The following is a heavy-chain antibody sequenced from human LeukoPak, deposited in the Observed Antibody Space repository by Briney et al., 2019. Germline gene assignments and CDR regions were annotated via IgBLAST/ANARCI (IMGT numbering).Heavy chain of an antibody. D-gene: IGHD3-22*01. J-gene: IGHJ4*02. CDR1: GGSISSSSYY. CDR3: ASRITMIVVGPFDY. CDR2: IYYSGST. Sequence: SETLSLTCTVSGGSISSSSYYWGWSRQPPGKGLEWVGSIYYSGSTYYNPSLKSRVTISVDTSKNQFSLKLSSVTAADTAVYYCASRITMIVVGPFDYWGQGTLVTVSS. V-gene: IGHV4-39*01.